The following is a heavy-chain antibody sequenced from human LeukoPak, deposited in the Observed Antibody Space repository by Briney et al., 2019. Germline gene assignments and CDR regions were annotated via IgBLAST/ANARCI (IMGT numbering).Heavy chain of an antibody. CDR2: ISGSGTGT. Sequence: GGSLRLSCAASGFTFSTYAMNWVRQAPGKGLEWVSTISGSGTGTYYADSVKGRFTISRDNSKNTLYLQMNSLGAEDTALYYCAKDASRGAYSYGSSDSWGQGTLVTVSS. CDR1: GFTFSTYA. V-gene: IGHV3-23*01. D-gene: IGHD5-18*01. CDR3: AKDASRGAYSYGSSDS. J-gene: IGHJ4*02.